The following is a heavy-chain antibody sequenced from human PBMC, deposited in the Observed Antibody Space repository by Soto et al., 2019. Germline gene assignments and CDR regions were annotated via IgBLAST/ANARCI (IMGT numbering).Heavy chain of an antibody. J-gene: IGHJ5*02. CDR1: GGSIRSSNW. D-gene: IGHD3-10*01. Sequence: SSETLSLTCAVSGGSIRSSNWWSWVRQPPGRGLEWIGEIYHSGSTNYSPSLKSRVTISVDKSKNQFSLKLSSVTAADTAVYYCATTNYYGSGSFWFDPWGQGTLVTVSS. CDR2: IYHSGST. CDR3: ATTNYYGSGSFWFDP. V-gene: IGHV4-4*02.